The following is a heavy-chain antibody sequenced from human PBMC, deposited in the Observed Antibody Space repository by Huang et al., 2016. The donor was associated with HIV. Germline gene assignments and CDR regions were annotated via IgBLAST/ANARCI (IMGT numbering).Heavy chain of an antibody. Sequence: QVQLVESGGGVVQPGRSLRLSCAAFGFTFNKFDMQWVRQAPGNGLEWVAIISYDGSSKYHADSVKGRFTISRDNSKNTVYLQMNSLRVEDTAVYYCAKDGRGSGTYYDYFEYWGQGTLVTISS. V-gene: IGHV3-30*18. CDR2: ISYDGSSK. J-gene: IGHJ4*02. D-gene: IGHD1-26*01. CDR1: GFTFNKFD. CDR3: AKDGRGSGTYYDYFEY.